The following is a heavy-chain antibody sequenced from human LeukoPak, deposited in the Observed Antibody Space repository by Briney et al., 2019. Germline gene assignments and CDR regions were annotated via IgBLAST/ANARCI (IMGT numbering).Heavy chain of an antibody. CDR2: INPNSGGT. Sequence: ASVKVSCKASGYTFTSYGISWVRQAPGQGLEWMGRINPNSGGTNYAQKFQGRVTMTRDTSISTAYMELSRLRSGDTAVYYCARSVVTAIKPYSVDYWGQGTLVTVSS. V-gene: IGHV1-2*06. CDR3: ARSVVTAIKPYSVDY. J-gene: IGHJ4*02. D-gene: IGHD2-21*02. CDR1: GYTFTSYG.